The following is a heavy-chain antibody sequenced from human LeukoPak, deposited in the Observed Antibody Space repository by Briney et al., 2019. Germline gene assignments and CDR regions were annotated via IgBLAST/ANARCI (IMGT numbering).Heavy chain of an antibody. V-gene: IGHV4-34*01. D-gene: IGHD3-16*02. Sequence: SETLSLTCAVYGGSFSGYYWSWIRQPPGKGLEWIGEIYHSGSTNYNPSLKSRVTISVDTSKNQFSLKLSSVTAADTAVCYCARGLRRDYIWGGYRYWDYWGQGTLVTVSS. CDR2: IYHSGST. J-gene: IGHJ4*02. CDR3: ARGLRRDYIWGGYRYWDY. CDR1: GGSFSGYY.